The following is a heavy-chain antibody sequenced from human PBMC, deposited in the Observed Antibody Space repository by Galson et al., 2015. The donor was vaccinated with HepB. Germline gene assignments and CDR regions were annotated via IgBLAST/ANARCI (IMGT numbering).Heavy chain of an antibody. CDR1: GFTLNTHA. CDR3: AKFGARSDALFDS. D-gene: IGHD3-10*01. Sequence: SLRLSCAASGFTLNTHAMAWVRQPPGKGPEWVSALSGDSIIIHYADSVRGRFTISKDNSENTLYLQMNSLRGEDTALYYCAKFGARSDALFDSWGQGTLVTVSS. CDR2: LSGDSIII. V-gene: IGHV3-23*01. J-gene: IGHJ5*01.